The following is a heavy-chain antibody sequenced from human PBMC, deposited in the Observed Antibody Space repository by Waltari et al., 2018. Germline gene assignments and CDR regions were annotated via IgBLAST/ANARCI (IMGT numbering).Heavy chain of an antibody. CDR1: GYTFTGYY. CDR3: AREVVVITNWFDP. CDR2: INPNSGGT. Sequence: QVQLVQSGAEVKKPGASVKVSCKASGYTFTGYYMHWVRQAPGQGLAWMGWINPNSGGTNYAQKFQGRVTMTRDTSISTAYMELSRLRSNDTAVYYCAREVVVITNWFDPWGQGTLVTVSS. D-gene: IGHD3-22*01. J-gene: IGHJ5*02. V-gene: IGHV1-2*02.